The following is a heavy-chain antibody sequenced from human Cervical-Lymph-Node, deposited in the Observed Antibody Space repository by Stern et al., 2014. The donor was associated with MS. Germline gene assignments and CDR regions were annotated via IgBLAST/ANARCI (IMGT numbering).Heavy chain of an antibody. CDR1: GYLFDDYW. CDR2: IFPRDSNT. D-gene: IGHD5-12*01. V-gene: IGHV5-51*03. CDR3: ARSPATPSGYDRFDY. J-gene: IGHJ4*02. Sequence: QLVQSGAEVKKPGESLKISCEASGYLFDDYWIGWVRQMSGRGLELVAIIFPRDSNTRYSPSVQGQVTISADNSISTPYLPWSSLKAADPAMYYCARSPATPSGYDRFDYWGQGALVTVSS.